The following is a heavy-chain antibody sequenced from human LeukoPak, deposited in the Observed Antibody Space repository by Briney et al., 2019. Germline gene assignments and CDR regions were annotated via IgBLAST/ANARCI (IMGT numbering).Heavy chain of an antibody. CDR1: GGSISSYY. V-gene: IGHV4-59*12. D-gene: IGHD6-19*01. J-gene: IGHJ4*02. CDR3: ARCFGSGWYFDY. Sequence: PSETLSLTCTVSGGSISSYYWSWIRQPPGKGLEWIGYIYHSGSTYYNPSLKSRVTISVDRSKNQFSLKLSSVTAADTAVYYCARCFGSGWYFDYWGQGTLVTVSS. CDR2: IYHSGST.